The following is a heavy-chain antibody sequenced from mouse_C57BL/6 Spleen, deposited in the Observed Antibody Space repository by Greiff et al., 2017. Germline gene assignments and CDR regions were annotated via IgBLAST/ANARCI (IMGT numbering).Heavy chain of an antibody. Sequence: VQRVESGPELVKPGASVKISCKASGYAFSSSWMNWVKQRPGKGLEWSGRIYPGDGDTNYNGKFKGKATLTADKSSSTAYMQLSSLTSEDSAVYFCAVYDGYYFDYWGQGTTLTVSS. J-gene: IGHJ2*01. D-gene: IGHD2-3*01. CDR2: IYPGDGDT. CDR3: AVYDGYYFDY. V-gene: IGHV1-82*01. CDR1: GYAFSSSW.